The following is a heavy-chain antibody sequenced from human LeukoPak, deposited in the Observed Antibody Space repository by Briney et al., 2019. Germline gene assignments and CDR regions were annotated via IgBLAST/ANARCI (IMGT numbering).Heavy chain of an antibody. D-gene: IGHD6-19*01. CDR1: GFTFSSYA. J-gene: IGHJ4*02. V-gene: IGHV3-23*01. CDR2: ISGSGGST. Sequence: RGSLRLSCAASGFTFSSYAMSWVRQAPGKGLEWVSAISGSGGSTYYADSVKGRFTISRDNSKNTLYLQMNSLRAEDTAVYYCAKLGAVAGSRSELDYWGQGTLVTVSS. CDR3: AKLGAVAGSRSELDY.